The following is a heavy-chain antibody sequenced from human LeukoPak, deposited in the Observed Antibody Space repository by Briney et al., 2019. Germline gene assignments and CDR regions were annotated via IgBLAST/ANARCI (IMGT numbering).Heavy chain of an antibody. D-gene: IGHD5-18*01. CDR1: GFTFSSYE. CDR2: ISSSGSTI. CDR3: ARVDTAMAFDY. Sequence: GGSLRLSCAASGFTFSSYEMNWVRQAPGKGLEWVSYISSSGSTIYYADSVKGRFTISRDNAKNSLYLQMNSLRGEDTAVYYCARVDTAMAFDYWGQGTLVTVTS. J-gene: IGHJ4*02. V-gene: IGHV3-48*03.